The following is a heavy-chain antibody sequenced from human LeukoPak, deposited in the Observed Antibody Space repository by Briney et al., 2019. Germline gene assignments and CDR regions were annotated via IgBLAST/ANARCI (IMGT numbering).Heavy chain of an antibody. Sequence: SETLSLTCAVSGGSISSDHWWSWVRQPPGKSLERIGEIFHIGVTNYKPSLKSRVSMSVDKSRHQFSLNLRSMTAADTAVYFCARGGRSAFDVWGPGTKVIVSS. CDR2: IFHIGVT. V-gene: IGHV4-4*02. J-gene: IGHJ3*01. CDR3: ARGGRSAFDV. CDR1: GGSISSDHW.